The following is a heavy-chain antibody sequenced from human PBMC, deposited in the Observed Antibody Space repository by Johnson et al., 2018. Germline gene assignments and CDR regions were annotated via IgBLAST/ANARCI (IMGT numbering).Heavy chain of an antibody. Sequence: QVQLQESGPGLVKPSETLSLICTVSGGSISILNYYWGWIRQPPGKGLEWIGYIYYSGSTNYNPSLKSRVPISVNTSKNQFSLKLSSVTAADTAVYSCARATVFGLYYTDVWGKGTTVTVSS. CDR2: IYYSGST. J-gene: IGHJ6*03. V-gene: IGHV4-61*01. CDR1: GGSISILNYY. CDR3: ARATVFGLYYTDV. D-gene: IGHD3-10*01.